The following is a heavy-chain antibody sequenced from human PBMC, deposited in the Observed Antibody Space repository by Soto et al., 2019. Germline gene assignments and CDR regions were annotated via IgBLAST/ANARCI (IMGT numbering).Heavy chain of an antibody. J-gene: IGHJ4*02. CDR3: VKEAQRASRLEY. CDR2: ISYRGSNK. Sequence: QVQLVESGGGVVQPGRSLRLSCAASGFTFSDFDMHWVRQAPGKGLERVAVISYRGSNKYYADSVKGRFTISRDNSNKMLYVQMDDLRPNDTAIYYCVKEAQRASRLEYWGRGTLVTVSS. CDR1: GFTFSDFD. D-gene: IGHD6-6*01. V-gene: IGHV3-30*18.